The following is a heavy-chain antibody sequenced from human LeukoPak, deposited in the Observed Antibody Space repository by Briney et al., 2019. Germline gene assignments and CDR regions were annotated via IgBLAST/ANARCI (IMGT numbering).Heavy chain of an antibody. D-gene: IGHD1-26*01. Sequence: GGSLRLSCAASGFTFSSYSMNWVRQAPGKGLEWVLYISSSSSTIYYADSVKGRFTISRDNAKNSLYLQMNSLRDEDTAVYYCASTPATWELLNYWGQGTLVTVSS. CDR3: ASTPATWELLNY. V-gene: IGHV3-48*02. CDR2: ISSSSSTI. CDR1: GFTFSSYS. J-gene: IGHJ4*02.